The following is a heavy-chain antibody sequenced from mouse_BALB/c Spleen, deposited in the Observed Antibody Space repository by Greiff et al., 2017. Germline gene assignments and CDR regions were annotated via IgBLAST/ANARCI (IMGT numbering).Heavy chain of an antibody. CDR3: ARYGGTSFFAY. D-gene: IGHD5-1*01. Sequence: LVRPGVSVKISCKASGYSFTGYYMHWVKQSHGKSLEWIGYISCYNGATSYNQKFKGKATFTVDTSSSTAYMQFNSLTSEDSAVYYCARYGGTSFFAYWGQGTLVTVSA. V-gene: IGHV1S34*01. J-gene: IGHJ3*01. CDR1: GYSFTGYY. CDR2: ISCYNGAT.